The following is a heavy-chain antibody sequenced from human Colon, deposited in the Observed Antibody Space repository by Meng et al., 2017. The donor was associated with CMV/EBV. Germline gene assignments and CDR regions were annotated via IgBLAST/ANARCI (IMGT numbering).Heavy chain of an antibody. CDR1: GFTFSNYE. J-gene: IGHJ4*02. CDR3: LTETSFKGLDY. CDR2: ISGSGSAT. D-gene: IGHD1-14*01. V-gene: IGHV3-48*03. Sequence: GESLKISCAASGFTFSNYEMNWVRQAPGKGLEWVSYISGSGSATNYVDSVKGRFTISRDNARNSMDLQMNSLRAEDTAVYYCLTETSFKGLDYWGQGSLVTVS.